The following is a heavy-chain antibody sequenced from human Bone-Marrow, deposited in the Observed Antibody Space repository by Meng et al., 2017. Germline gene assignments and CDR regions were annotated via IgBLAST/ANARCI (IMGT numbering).Heavy chain of an antibody. Sequence: QVQVGQSGAGVKKPGASVKVSCKASGYSFTAYYIHWVRQAPGQGLEWMGHIKPNNGDIHYAQKFQGRVSMTRDTSINTAYVELSRLRSDDTAMYYCARDEDISAAGKLFGDYWGQGTLVTVSS. CDR2: IKPNNGDI. D-gene: IGHD6-13*01. J-gene: IGHJ4*02. CDR1: GYSFTAYY. CDR3: ARDEDISAAGKLFGDY. V-gene: IGHV1-2*06.